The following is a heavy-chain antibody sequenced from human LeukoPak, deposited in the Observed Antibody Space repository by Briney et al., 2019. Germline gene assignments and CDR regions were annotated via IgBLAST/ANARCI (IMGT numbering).Heavy chain of an antibody. V-gene: IGHV3-53*01. CDR3: ARSKEATGPFYYYYYMDV. CDR2: IYSGGST. J-gene: IGHJ6*03. D-gene: IGHD3-3*02. Sequence: GGSLRLSCAASGFTVSSNYMSWVRQAPGKGLEWVSVIYSGGSTYYADSVKGRFTISRDNSKNTLYLQMNSLRAEDTAVYYCARSKEATGPFYYYYYMDVWGKGTTVTVSS. CDR1: GFTVSSNY.